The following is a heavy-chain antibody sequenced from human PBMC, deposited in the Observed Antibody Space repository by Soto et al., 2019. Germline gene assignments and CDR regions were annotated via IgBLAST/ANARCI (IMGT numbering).Heavy chain of an antibody. CDR1: GGTFSSYT. Sequence: QVQLVQSGAEVKKPGSSVKVSCKASGGTFSSYTISWVRQAPGQGLEWMGRIIPILGIANYAQKFQGRVTITADKSTSTSYMELSSLRSDDTAVYSCATAQSSGSYGDYWGQGTLVTVSS. CDR2: IIPILGIA. CDR3: ATAQSSGSYGDY. D-gene: IGHD3-10*01. J-gene: IGHJ4*02. V-gene: IGHV1-69*02.